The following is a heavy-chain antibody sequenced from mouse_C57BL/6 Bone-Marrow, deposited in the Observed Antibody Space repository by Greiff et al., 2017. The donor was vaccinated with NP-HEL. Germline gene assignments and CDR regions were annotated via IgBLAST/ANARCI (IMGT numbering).Heavy chain of an antibody. V-gene: IGHV6-6*01. CDR2: IRNKANNHAT. D-gene: IGHD1-1*01. CDR1: GFTFSDAW. Sequence: EVQLQESGGGLVQPGGSMKLSCAASGFTFSDAWMDWVRQSPEKGLEWVAEIRNKANNHATYYAESVKGRFTISRDDSKSSVYLQMNSLRAEDTGIYYCTRPRLRYYYAMDYWGQGTSVTVSS. CDR3: TRPRLRYYYAMDY. J-gene: IGHJ4*01.